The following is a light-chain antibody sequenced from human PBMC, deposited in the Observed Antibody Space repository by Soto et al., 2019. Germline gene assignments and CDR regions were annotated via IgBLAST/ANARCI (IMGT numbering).Light chain of an antibody. V-gene: IGKV3-20*01. CDR2: GAS. J-gene: IGKJ5*01. CDR3: QQYGSTPLT. CDR1: QSVRNNY. Sequence: EIVLTQSPSTLSLSPRERPTLSCRASQSVRNNYLVWQHKKPGQAPRLPIFGASTRATGIPDRFSGSGSWTDFTLTINRLEPEDFAVYYCQQYGSTPLTFVQVTRLEIK.